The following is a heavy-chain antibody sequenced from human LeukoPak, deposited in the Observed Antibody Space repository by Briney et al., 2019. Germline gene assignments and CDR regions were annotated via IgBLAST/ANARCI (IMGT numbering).Heavy chain of an antibody. J-gene: IGHJ6*02. CDR3: AIIWFGELNYYYGMDV. Sequence: PGGSLRLSCAASGFTFSSYSMNWVRQAPGKGLEWVSYISSSSSTIYYADSVKGRFTISRDNAKNSLYLQMNSLRAEDTAVYYCAIIWFGELNYYYGMDVWGQGTTVTVSS. V-gene: IGHV3-48*04. CDR2: ISSSSSTI. CDR1: GFTFSSYS. D-gene: IGHD3-10*01.